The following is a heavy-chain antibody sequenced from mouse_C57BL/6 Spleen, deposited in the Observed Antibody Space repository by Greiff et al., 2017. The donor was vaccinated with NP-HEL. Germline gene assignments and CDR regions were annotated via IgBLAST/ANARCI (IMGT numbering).Heavy chain of an antibody. J-gene: IGHJ1*03. Sequence: QVQLKESGPGLVQPSQSLSITCTVSGFSLTSYGVHWVRQSPGKGLEWLGVIWSGGSTDYNAAFISRLSISKDNSKSQVFFKMNSLQADDTARYYCARNEGLYFDVWGTGTTVTVSS. V-gene: IGHV2-2*01. CDR2: IWSGGST. CDR1: GFSLTSYG. CDR3: ARNEGLYFDV. D-gene: IGHD2-4*01.